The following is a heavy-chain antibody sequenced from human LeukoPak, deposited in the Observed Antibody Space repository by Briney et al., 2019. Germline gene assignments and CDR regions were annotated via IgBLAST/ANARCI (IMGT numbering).Heavy chain of an antibody. Sequence: SETLSLTCAVYGGSFSGYYWSWIRQPPGKGLEWIGEINHSGSTNYNPSLKSRVTISVDTSKNQFSLKLSSVTAADTAVYYCARVESGYGDYLHTALAEYFQHWGQGTLVTVSS. CDR3: ARVESGYGDYLHTALAEYFQH. CDR2: INHSGST. V-gene: IGHV4-34*01. D-gene: IGHD4-17*01. CDR1: GGSFSGYY. J-gene: IGHJ1*01.